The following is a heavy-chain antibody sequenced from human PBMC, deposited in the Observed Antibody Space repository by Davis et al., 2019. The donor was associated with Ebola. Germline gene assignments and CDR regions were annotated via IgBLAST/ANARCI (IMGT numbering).Heavy chain of an antibody. J-gene: IGHJ2*01. D-gene: IGHD4-17*01. CDR2: IDPSDSYT. CDR1: GYSFTSYW. V-gene: IGHV5-10-1*01. Sequence: GESLKISCKGSGYSFTSYWIGWVRQMPGKGLEWMGRIDPSDSYTNYSPSFQGHVTISADKSISTAYLQWSSLKASDTAMYYCARSGLYGDYLSWYFDLWGRGTLVTVSS. CDR3: ARSGLYGDYLSWYFDL.